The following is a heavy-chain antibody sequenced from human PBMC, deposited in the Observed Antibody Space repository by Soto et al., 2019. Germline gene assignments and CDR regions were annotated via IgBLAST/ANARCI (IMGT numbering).Heavy chain of an antibody. CDR2: ISSSSSYI. V-gene: IGHV3-21*01. D-gene: IGHD2-2*01. Sequence: GSLRLSCAASGFTFSSYSMNWVRQAPGKGLEWVSSISSSSSYIYYADSVKGRFTISRDNAKNSLYLQMNSLRAEDTAVYYCARDGGLGGSIVVVPAAMRSYYMDVWGKGTTVTVSS. J-gene: IGHJ6*03. CDR3: ARDGGLGGSIVVVPAAMRSYYMDV. CDR1: GFTFSSYS.